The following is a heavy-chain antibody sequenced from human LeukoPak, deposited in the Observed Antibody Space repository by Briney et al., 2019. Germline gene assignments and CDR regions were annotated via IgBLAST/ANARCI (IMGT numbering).Heavy chain of an antibody. V-gene: IGHV1-69*04. CDR1: GGTFSSYA. CDR2: IIPILGIA. CDR3: ATVFLRDGYNFDY. J-gene: IGHJ4*02. D-gene: IGHD5-24*01. Sequence: ASVKVSCKASGGTFSSYAISWVRQAPGQGLEWMGRIIPILGIANYAQKFQGRVTITADKSTSTAYMELSSLRSEDTAVYYCATVFLRDGYNFDYWGQGTLVTVSS.